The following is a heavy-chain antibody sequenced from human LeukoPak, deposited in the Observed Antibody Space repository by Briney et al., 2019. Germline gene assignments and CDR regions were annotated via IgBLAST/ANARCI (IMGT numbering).Heavy chain of an antibody. CDR2: INPNSGGT. Sequence: GASVKVSCKASGYTFTCYYMHWVRQAPGQGREWMGWINPNSGGTNYAQKLQGRVTMTTDTSTSTAYMELRSLRSDDTAVYYCARDYKRVLRPPFDAFDIWGQGTMVTVSS. CDR1: GYTFTCYY. CDR3: ARDYKRVLRPPFDAFDI. V-gene: IGHV1-2*02. J-gene: IGHJ3*02. D-gene: IGHD3-3*01.